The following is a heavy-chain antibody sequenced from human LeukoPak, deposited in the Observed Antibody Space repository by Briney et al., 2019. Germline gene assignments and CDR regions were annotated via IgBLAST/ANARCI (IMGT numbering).Heavy chain of an antibody. D-gene: IGHD3-10*01. J-gene: IGHJ2*01. Sequence: GGSLRLSCAASGFTFSRHGMHWVRQAPGKGLEWVALIWYDGSNKYYADSVKGRFTISRDNSKNTLYLQMNSLRVEDTAFYYCVRDPDGSGSSYGWYFDLWGRGTLVTVSS. CDR2: IWYDGSNK. CDR3: VRDPDGSGSSYGWYFDL. CDR1: GFTFSRHG. V-gene: IGHV3-33*01.